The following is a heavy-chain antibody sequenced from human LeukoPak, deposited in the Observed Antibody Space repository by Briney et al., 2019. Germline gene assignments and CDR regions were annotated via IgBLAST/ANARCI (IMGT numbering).Heavy chain of an antibody. CDR2: IYYSGST. D-gene: IGHD6-19*01. Sequence: SETLSLTCTVSGGSISSGDYYWSWIRQPPGKGLEWIGYIYYSGSTYYNPSLKSRVTISVDKSKNQFSLKLSSVTAADTAVYYCASPWAVAGTATLYGWGQGTLVTVSS. CDR3: ASPWAVAGTATLYG. J-gene: IGHJ4*02. CDR1: GGSISSGDYY. V-gene: IGHV4-30-4*01.